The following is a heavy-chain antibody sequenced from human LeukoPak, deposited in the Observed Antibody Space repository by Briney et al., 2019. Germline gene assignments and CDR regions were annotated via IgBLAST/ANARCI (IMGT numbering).Heavy chain of an antibody. CDR1: GGSFSGYY. CDR3: ARDGWFGELFGWFDP. D-gene: IGHD3-10*01. Sequence: SETLSLTCAVYGGSFSGYYWSWIRQPPGKGLEWIGEINHSGSTNYNPSLKSRVTISVDTSKNQFSLKLSSVTAADTAVYYCARDGWFGELFGWFDPWGQGTMVTVSS. V-gene: IGHV4-34*01. J-gene: IGHJ3*01. CDR2: INHSGST.